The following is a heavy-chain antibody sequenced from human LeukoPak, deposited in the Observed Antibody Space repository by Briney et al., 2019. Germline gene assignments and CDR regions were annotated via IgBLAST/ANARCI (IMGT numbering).Heavy chain of an antibody. D-gene: IGHD2-2*02. Sequence: PGGSLRLSCAASGFTFSSYAMSWVRQAPGKGLEWVSAISGSGGSTYYADSVKGRFTISGDNSKNTLYLQMNSLRAEDTAVYYCATLRRCSSTSCYTGYYYGMDVWGQGTTVTVSS. J-gene: IGHJ6*02. CDR2: ISGSGGST. V-gene: IGHV3-23*01. CDR1: GFTFSSYA. CDR3: ATLRRCSSTSCYTGYYYGMDV.